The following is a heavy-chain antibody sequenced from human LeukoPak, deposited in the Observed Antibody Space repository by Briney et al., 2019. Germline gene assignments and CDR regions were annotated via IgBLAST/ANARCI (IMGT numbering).Heavy chain of an antibody. Sequence: ASVKVSCKASGGTFSSYAISWVRQAPGQGLEWTGGIIPIFGTANYAQKFQGRVTITADESTSTAYMELSSLRSEDTAVYYCARGWLIFGVVTRFDYWGQGTLVTVSS. J-gene: IGHJ4*02. D-gene: IGHD3-3*01. V-gene: IGHV1-69*13. CDR1: GGTFSSYA. CDR3: ARGWLIFGVVTRFDY. CDR2: IIPIFGTA.